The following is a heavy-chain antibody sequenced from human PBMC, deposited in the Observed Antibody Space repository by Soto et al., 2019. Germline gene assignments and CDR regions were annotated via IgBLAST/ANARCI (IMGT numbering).Heavy chain of an antibody. CDR3: AKDTGDYYGMDV. V-gene: IGHV3-23*01. CDR1: GFTFSSYA. Sequence: GSLRLSCAASGFTFSSYAMSWVRQAPGKGLEWVSAISGSGGSTYYADSVKGRFTISRDNSKNTLYLQMNSLRAEDTAVYYCAKDTGDYYGMDVWGQGTTVTVSS. D-gene: IGHD4-17*01. J-gene: IGHJ6*02. CDR2: ISGSGGST.